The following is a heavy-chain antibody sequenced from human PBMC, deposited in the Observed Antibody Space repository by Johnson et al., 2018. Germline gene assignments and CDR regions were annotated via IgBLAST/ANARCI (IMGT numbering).Heavy chain of an antibody. J-gene: IGHJ4*02. CDR1: GFVFRNYA. D-gene: IGHD1/OR15-1a*01. CDR2: TSYDGSNN. V-gene: IGHV3-30*03. Sequence: QVQLVQSGGGAVQPGRSLTLSCASSGFVFRNYAMHWVRQAPGNGLEWVALTSYDGSNNFYADSVRGRFTVSRYNVKDTLCLQMSSLSARDTAVYSCARDEHAAHPDNWGQGALGTVSS. CDR3: ARDEHAAHPDN.